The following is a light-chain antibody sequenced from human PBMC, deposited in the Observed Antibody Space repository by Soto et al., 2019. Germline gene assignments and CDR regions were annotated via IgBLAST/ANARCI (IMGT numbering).Light chain of an antibody. CDR1: SSDVGRYNH. CDR2: EVS. V-gene: IGLV2-14*01. J-gene: IGLJ1*01. Sequence: QSVLTQPASVSGSPGQSITISCTGTSSDVGRYNHVSWYQHHPSKAPKLIISEVSNRPSGVSNRFSGSKSGYTASLTISGLQAEDEADYYCNSHTSGDFRVFGTGTKVTVL. CDR3: NSHTSGDFRV.